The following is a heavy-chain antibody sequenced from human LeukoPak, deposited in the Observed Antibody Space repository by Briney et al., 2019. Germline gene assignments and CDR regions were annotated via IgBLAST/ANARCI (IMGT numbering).Heavy chain of an antibody. D-gene: IGHD3-3*01. J-gene: IGHJ4*02. CDR2: IIPILGIA. V-gene: IGHV1-69*04. CDR3: ARDRVEIFGDY. CDR1: GGTFSSYA. Sequence: SVKVSCKASGGTFSSYAISWVRQAPGQGLEWMGRIIPILGIANYAQKFQGRVTITADKSTSTAYMELSSLRSEDTAVYYCARDRVEIFGDYWGQGTLSPSPQ.